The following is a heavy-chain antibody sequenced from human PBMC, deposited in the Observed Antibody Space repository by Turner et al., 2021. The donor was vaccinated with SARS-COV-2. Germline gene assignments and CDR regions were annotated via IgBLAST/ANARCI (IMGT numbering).Heavy chain of an antibody. V-gene: IGHV4-39*01. D-gene: IGHD5-18*01. Sequence: QLQLQESCPGLVKPSETLSLTCPVSGGSISSSSYYWGWIRQPPGKGLEWIGSIYYNGITYYNPSLKSRVTISIDTSKNQFSLKLSSVAAADTAVYYCAKRMDTAMDYYGMDVWGQGTTVTVSS. CDR2: IYYNGIT. CDR1: GGSISSSSYY. CDR3: AKRMDTAMDYYGMDV. J-gene: IGHJ6*02.